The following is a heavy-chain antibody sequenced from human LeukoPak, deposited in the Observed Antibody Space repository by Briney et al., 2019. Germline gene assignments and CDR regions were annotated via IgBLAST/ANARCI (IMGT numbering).Heavy chain of an antibody. Sequence: PGGSLRLSCAASGFIVNSNYMNWVRQAPGKGLEWVSVLYSDDTTYYADSVKGRFTISRDNSKNTLYLQMNNLRAEDTAVYYCARGGGYYAIDYWGPGTLVTVSS. V-gene: IGHV3-53*01. CDR3: ARGGGYYAIDY. J-gene: IGHJ4*02. CDR1: GFIVNSNY. D-gene: IGHD1-26*01. CDR2: LYSDDTT.